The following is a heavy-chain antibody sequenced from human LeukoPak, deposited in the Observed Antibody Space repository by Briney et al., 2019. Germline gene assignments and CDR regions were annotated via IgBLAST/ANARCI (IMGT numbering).Heavy chain of an antibody. J-gene: IGHJ4*02. CDR1: GFTFSSYA. V-gene: IGHV3-30*04. D-gene: IGHD3-10*01. Sequence: GGSLRLSCAASGFTFSSYAMHWVRQAPGKGLEWVAVISYDGSNKYYADSVKGRFTISRDNSKNTLYLQMNSLRAEDTAAYYCAQMVRGVNADCRGQGTLVTVSS. CDR3: AQMVRGVNADC. CDR2: ISYDGSNK.